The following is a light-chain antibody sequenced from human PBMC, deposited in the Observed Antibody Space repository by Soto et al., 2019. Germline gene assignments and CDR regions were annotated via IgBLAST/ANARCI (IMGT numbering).Light chain of an antibody. V-gene: IGKV3-11*01. CDR1: QSVSSY. J-gene: IGKJ4*01. CDR3: QQRSNWPRGLT. Sequence: EIVLTQSPATLSLSPGERATLSCRASQSVSSYLAWYQQKPGQAPRLLIYDASNRATGIPARFSGSGSWTDFTLTISSLEPEDFAVYYCQQRSNWPRGLTFGGGTKVEIK. CDR2: DAS.